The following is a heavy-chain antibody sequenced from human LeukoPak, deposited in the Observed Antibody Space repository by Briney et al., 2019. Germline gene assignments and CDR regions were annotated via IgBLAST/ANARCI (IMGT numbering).Heavy chain of an antibody. J-gene: IGHJ6*02. V-gene: IGHV3-30-3*01. CDR1: GFTFSSYA. Sequence: PGGSLRLSCAASGFTFSSYAMHWVRQAPGKGLEWVAVISYDGSNKYYADSVKGRFTISRDNSKNTLYLQMNSLRAEDTAVYYCAREVGVLRFLEWQNGMDVWGQGTTVTVSS. CDR3: AREVGVLRFLEWQNGMDV. CDR2: ISYDGSNK. D-gene: IGHD3-3*01.